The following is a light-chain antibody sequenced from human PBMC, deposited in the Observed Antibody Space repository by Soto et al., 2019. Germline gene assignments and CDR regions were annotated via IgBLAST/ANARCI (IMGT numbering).Light chain of an antibody. V-gene: IGKV3-20*01. CDR1: QSVDSRY. CDR2: AVS. CDR3: QQYGNSPRYS. Sequence: EIVLTQSPDTLSLSPGERATLSCRASQSVDSRYLAWYQQKPGQAPRLVIHAVSRMATGSPDRFSGSGSGTDFTLTISRLEPEDFADYYCQQYGNSPRYSFGQGTKLQIK. J-gene: IGKJ2*03.